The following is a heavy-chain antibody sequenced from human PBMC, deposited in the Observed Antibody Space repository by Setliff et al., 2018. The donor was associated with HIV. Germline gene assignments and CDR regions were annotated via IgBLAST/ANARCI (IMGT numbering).Heavy chain of an antibody. CDR1: GFMFGVDW. D-gene: IGHD2-21*01. J-gene: IGHJ4*02. CDR2: VTPDGGDK. CDR3: VRDLARVIAH. V-gene: IGHV3-7*01. Sequence: PGESLKISCAASGFMFGVDWMSWVRQTPGKGLGWVASVTPDGGDKYYANSMRGQFTISRDNGKNAVYLQMNSLTAEDTALYYCVRDLARVIAHWGQGTLVTVSS.